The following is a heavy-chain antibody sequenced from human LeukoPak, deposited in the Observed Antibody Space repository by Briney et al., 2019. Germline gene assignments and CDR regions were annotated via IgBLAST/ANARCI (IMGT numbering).Heavy chain of an antibody. CDR2: IIPILGIA. Sequence: VASVKVSCKASGGTFSSFAISWVRQAPGQGLEWMGRIIPILGIANYAQKFQGRVTITADKSTSTAYMELSSLRSEDTAVYYCARGRSGYYSNDFDYWGQGTLVTVSS. V-gene: IGHV1-69*04. J-gene: IGHJ4*02. CDR1: GGTFSSFA. CDR3: ARGRSGYYSNDFDY. D-gene: IGHD3-22*01.